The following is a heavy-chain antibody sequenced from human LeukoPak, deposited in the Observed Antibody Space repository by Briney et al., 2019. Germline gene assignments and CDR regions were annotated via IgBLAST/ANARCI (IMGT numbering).Heavy chain of an antibody. CDR3: AKEMGNSQPFDY. CDR1: GFTFSSYG. CDR2: ISAGGGHT. V-gene: IGHV3-23*01. J-gene: IGHJ4*02. Sequence: GGSLRLSCAASGFTFSSYGMHWVRQAPGKGLEWVSAISAGGGHTYYADSVKGRFSVSRDNSKNTLYLHMNSLRADDTALYYCAKEMGNSQPFDYWGQGTLVTVSS. D-gene: IGHD2/OR15-2a*01.